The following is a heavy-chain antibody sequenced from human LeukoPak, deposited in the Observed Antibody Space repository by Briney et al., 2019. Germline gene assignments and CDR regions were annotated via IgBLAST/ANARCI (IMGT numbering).Heavy chain of an antibody. J-gene: IGHJ6*02. Sequence: GGSLRLSCAASGFTFSTYDMHWVRQVTGKGLEWVSAIGTGDDTYYLGSVKGRFTISRENATNVLYLQMGSLRAEDTAVYYCAREIRETVVTRHYYYGIDVWGQGTTVTVSS. CDR3: AREIRETVVTRHYYYGIDV. CDR1: GFTFSTYD. CDR2: IGTGDDT. D-gene: IGHD2-15*01. V-gene: IGHV3-13*01.